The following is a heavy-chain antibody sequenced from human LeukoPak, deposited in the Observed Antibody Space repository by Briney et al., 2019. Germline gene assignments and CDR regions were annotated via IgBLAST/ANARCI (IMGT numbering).Heavy chain of an antibody. CDR3: ASGRWLQLYYFDY. CDR1: GFTFSSYA. V-gene: IGHV3-30-3*01. D-gene: IGHD5-24*01. Sequence: PGGSLRLSCAASGFTFSSYAMHWVRQAPGKGLEWVAVISYDGSNKYYADSVKGRFTISRDNSKNTLYLQMNSLRAEDTAVYYCASGRWLQLYYFDYWGQGTLVTVSS. J-gene: IGHJ4*02. CDR2: ISYDGSNK.